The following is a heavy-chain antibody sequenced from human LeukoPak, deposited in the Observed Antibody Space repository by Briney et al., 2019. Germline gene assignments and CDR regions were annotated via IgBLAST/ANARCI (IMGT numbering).Heavy chain of an antibody. V-gene: IGHV1-24*01. J-gene: IGHJ4*02. CDR1: GYTFTSYD. CDR3: ATDLIYPTEGVDY. D-gene: IGHD3-16*01. CDR2: FDPEDGET. Sequence: ASVKVSCKASGYTFTSYDINWVRQATGQGLEWMGGFDPEDGETIYAQKFQGRVTMTEDTSTDTAYMELSSLRSEDTAVYYCATDLIYPTEGVDYWGQGTLVTVSS.